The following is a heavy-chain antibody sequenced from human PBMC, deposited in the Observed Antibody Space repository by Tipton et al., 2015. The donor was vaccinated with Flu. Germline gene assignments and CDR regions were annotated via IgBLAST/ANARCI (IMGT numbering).Heavy chain of an antibody. V-gene: IGHV4-59*01. CDR1: GASTNNYY. D-gene: IGHD3-10*01. J-gene: IGHJ3*02. CDR2: IYYSGNT. CDR3: SSYYIRAFDI. Sequence: TLSLTCTVSGASTNNYYWSWIRQPPGKGLEWIGYIYYSGNTNYNPSLKSRVTMSLDASKSHFSLKLSSVTAADTAMYYCSSYYIRAFDIWGQGTMVTVSS.